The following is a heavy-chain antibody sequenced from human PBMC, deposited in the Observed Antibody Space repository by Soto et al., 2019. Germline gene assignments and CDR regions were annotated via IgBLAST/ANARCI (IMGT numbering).Heavy chain of an antibody. CDR3: ARLDCSGGSCYPYYFEH. CDR1: GFTFSASA. D-gene: IGHD2-15*01. J-gene: IGHJ4*02. CDR2: IRSNGRT. V-gene: IGHV3-73*02. Sequence: EVQLVESGGGLVQPGGSLELSCAASGFTFSASAMHWVRQASGKGLEWVGRIRSNGRTAYAASMQGRFTISRDDSKKTAYLQLNSLKTDDTAVYYCARLDCSGGSCYPYYFEHWRQGALVTVSA.